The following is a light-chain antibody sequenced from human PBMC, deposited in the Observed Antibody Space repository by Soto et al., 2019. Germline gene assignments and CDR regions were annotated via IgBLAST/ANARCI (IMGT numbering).Light chain of an antibody. CDR2: KAS. V-gene: IGKV1-5*03. Sequence: DIQMTQSPSTLSGSVGDRVTITCRASQTISSWLAWYQQKPGKAPKLLIYKASTLKSGAPSRFSGSGSGTELTLTISSLQPDDFATYYCQHYNSYSEAFGQGTKVDIK. CDR1: QTISSW. CDR3: QHYNSYSEA. J-gene: IGKJ1*01.